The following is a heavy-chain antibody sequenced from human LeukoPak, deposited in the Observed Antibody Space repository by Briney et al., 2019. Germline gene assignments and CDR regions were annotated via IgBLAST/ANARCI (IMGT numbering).Heavy chain of an antibody. V-gene: IGHV2-70*17. CDR3: ARIRWTAVTTRRYYMDA. J-gene: IGHJ6*03. CDR1: GFSLSTAAVC. D-gene: IGHD4-17*01. Sequence: SGPALVKPTQTLTLTCTFSGFSLSTAAVCVVWIRQPPGKALEWLPRIDWDDDKFYSPSMKTRLTISKDTSKNQVALTMTTVDPVDTATYFCARIRWTAVTTRRYYMDAWGKGTTVTVSS. CDR2: IDWDDDK.